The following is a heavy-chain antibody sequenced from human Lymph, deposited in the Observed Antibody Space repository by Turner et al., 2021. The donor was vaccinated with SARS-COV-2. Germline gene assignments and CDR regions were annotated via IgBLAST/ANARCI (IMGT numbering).Heavy chain of an antibody. V-gene: IGHV4-34*01. J-gene: IGHJ4*02. D-gene: IGHD6-19*01. CDR3: AREALLDSSGSFDY. CDR1: GGSFSSYY. Sequence: QVQLQQLGAGLLKPSETLSLTCAVYGGSFSSYYWSWIRQPPGKGLGWIGEINRSGSTNYNPSLKSRVTISVDTSKNQFYLKLSSVTAADAAVYYCAREALLDSSGSFDYWGQGTLVTVSS. CDR2: INRSGST.